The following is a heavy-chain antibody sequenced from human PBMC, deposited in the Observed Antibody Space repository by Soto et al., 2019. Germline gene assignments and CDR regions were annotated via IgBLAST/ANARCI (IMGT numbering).Heavy chain of an antibody. CDR1: GGSISISTYF. D-gene: IGHD3-3*01. J-gene: IGHJ6*02. V-gene: IGHV4-39*01. CDR2: IHYSGTT. CDR3: ARQGKRITIFGVVTGGLDV. Sequence: QLQLQESGPGLVKPSETLSLTCSVSGGSISISTYFWVWIRQPPGKGLEWIGSIHYSGTTYYSPSLKSRLTISVDTSQNQFSLNLTSATTADTAVYYCARQGKRITIFGVVTGGLDVWGQGTTVTIS.